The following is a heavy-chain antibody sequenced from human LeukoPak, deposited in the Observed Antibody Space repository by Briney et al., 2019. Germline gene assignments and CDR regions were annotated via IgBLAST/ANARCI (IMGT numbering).Heavy chain of an antibody. J-gene: IGHJ4*02. V-gene: IGHV3-66*01. Sequence: PGGSLRLSCAASGITVSSNYMSWVRQAPGKGLEWVSVMYSDSRTYYTDSVKGRFTISRDNSKNTLYLEMNSLRAADTAVYYCARGNFNGCYRGVWYFFDYWAQGALVTVSS. CDR2: MYSDSRT. D-gene: IGHD4-23*01. CDR1: GITVSSNY. CDR3: ARGNFNGCYRGVWYFFDY.